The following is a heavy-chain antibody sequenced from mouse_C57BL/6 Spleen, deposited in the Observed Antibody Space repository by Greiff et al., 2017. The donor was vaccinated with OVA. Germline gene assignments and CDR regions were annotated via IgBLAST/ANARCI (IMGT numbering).Heavy chain of an antibody. CDR1: GFTFSSYA. D-gene: IGHD3-2*02. V-gene: IGHV5-9-1*02. J-gene: IGHJ3*01. Sequence: EVKVEESGEGLVKPGGSLKLSCAASGFTFSSYAMSWVRQTPEKRLEWVAYISSGGDYIYYADTVKGRFTISRDNARNTLYLQMSSLKSEDTAMYYCTRDKAAQVGFAYWGQGTLVTVSA. CDR3: TRDKAAQVGFAY. CDR2: ISSGGDYI.